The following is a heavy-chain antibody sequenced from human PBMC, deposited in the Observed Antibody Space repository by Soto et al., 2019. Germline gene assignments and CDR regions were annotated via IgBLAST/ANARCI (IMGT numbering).Heavy chain of an antibody. V-gene: IGHV3-21*01. CDR2: ISSSSSYI. D-gene: IGHD5-12*01. J-gene: IGHJ4*02. CDR3: AREGGSGYEKPYYFDY. Sequence: EVQLVESGGGLVKPGGSLRLSCAASGFTFSSYSMNWVRQAPGKGLEWVSSISSSSSYIYYADSVKGRFTISRDNAKNSLYLQMNSLRAEDMAVDYCAREGGSGYEKPYYFDYWGQGTLVTVSS. CDR1: GFTFSSYS.